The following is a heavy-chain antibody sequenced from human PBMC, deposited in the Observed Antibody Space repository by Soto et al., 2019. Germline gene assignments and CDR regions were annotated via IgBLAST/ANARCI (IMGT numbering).Heavy chain of an antibody. D-gene: IGHD6-13*01. CDR3: ATGGWGSSWYEGGSRIDY. CDR1: GFTFSSYD. V-gene: IGHV3-13*01. J-gene: IGHJ4*02. CDR2: IGPAGDT. Sequence: ESGGGLVQPGGSLRLSCAASGFTFSSYDMHWVRQPPGKGLEWVSAIGPAGDTYYPGSVQGRFPISRDNAKNSLYLQVNTLRAEDTAIYYCATGGWGSSWYEGGSRIDYWGQGTLVTVSS.